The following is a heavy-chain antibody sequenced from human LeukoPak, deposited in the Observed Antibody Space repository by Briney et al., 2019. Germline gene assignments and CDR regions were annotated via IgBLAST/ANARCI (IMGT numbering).Heavy chain of an antibody. V-gene: IGHV3-20*04. CDR1: GFAFDDYG. J-gene: IGHJ4*02. CDR2: INWNGDNT. CDR3: ARGSTHYDVLTGYHYYFDY. Sequence: GGSLRLSCAASGFAFDDYGMSWVRQAPGKGLEWVSGINWNGDNTNYADSLKGRFTISRDNAKNSLYLQMNSLRAEDTALYYCARGSTHYDVLTGYHYYFDYWGQGTLVTVSS. D-gene: IGHD3-9*01.